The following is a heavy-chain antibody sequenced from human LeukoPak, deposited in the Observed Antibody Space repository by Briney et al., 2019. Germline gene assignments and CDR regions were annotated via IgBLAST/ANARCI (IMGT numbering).Heavy chain of an antibody. CDR2: IRYDGSNK. Sequence: GGSLRLSCAASGFTFSSYGMHWVRQAPGKGLEWVAFIRYDGSNKYYADSVKGRFTISRDNSKNTLYLQMNSLRAEDTAVYYCWGDYGSGSYYNLLFVTDAGDTWGQGTMVTVSS. CDR3: WGDYGSGSYYNLLFVTDAGDT. CDR1: GFTFSSYG. J-gene: IGHJ3*02. V-gene: IGHV3-30*02. D-gene: IGHD3-10*01.